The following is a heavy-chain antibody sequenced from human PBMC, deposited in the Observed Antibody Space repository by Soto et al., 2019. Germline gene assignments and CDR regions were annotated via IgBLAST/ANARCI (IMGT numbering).Heavy chain of an antibody. Sequence: QVQLRQWGAGLFKPSETLSLTCAVFGCSFSDYYWTWIRQPPGKGLEWIGEINHSGTTSYNPSLKSRLTISVDTSNNQFSLKLSSVTAADTAVYYCARKPIYHFFAGYYSVDYWGQGTLVTVSS. CDR1: GCSFSDYY. J-gene: IGHJ4*02. V-gene: IGHV4-34*01. D-gene: IGHD3-9*01. CDR3: ARKPIYHFFAGYYSVDY. CDR2: INHSGTT.